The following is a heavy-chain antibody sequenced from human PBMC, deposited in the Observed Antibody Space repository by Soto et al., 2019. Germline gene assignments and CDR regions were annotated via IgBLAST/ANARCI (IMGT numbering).Heavy chain of an antibody. J-gene: IGHJ4*02. Sequence: SETLCLTCAVHGGSFSGYYWSWIRQPPGKGLEWIGEINHSGSTNYNPSLKSRVTISVDTSKNQFSLKLSSVTAADTAVYYCARGLRSITIFGVAPKRFDYWGQGTLVTVSS. CDR3: ARGLRSITIFGVAPKRFDY. D-gene: IGHD3-3*01. CDR2: INHSGST. CDR1: GGSFSGYY. V-gene: IGHV4-34*01.